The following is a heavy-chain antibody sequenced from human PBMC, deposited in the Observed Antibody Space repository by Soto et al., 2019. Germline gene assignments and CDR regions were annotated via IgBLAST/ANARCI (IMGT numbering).Heavy chain of an antibody. V-gene: IGHV4-4*02. D-gene: IGHD1-26*01. CDR3: ARVSGSYYYGMDG. CDR2: IYHSGST. Sequence: SETLSLTCAVSGGSISSSNWWSWVRQPPGKGLEWIGEIYHSGSTNYNPSLKSRVTISVDKSKNQFSLKLSSVTAADTAVYYCARVSGSYYYGMDGWGQGTKVTVSS. J-gene: IGHJ6*02. CDR1: GGSISSSNW.